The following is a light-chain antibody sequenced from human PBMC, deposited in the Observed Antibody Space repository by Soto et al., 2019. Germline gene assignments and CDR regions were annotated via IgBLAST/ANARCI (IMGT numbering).Light chain of an antibody. V-gene: IGKV3-15*01. CDR2: GAS. CDR3: QQYNNWPPLT. CDR1: QSVSSN. J-gene: IGKJ4*01. Sequence: EIVMTQSPATLSVSPGERATLSCRASQSVSSNVAWYQQKPGQAPRLLFFGASSRATGIPARFSGSGSGTEFTLTSSSLQSEDVAVYYCQQYNNWPPLTFGGGTKVEI.